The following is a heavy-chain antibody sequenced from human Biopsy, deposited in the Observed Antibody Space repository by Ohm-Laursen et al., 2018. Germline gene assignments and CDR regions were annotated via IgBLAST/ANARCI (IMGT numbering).Heavy chain of an antibody. J-gene: IGHJ1*01. V-gene: IGHV1-69*06. Sequence: SSVKVSCKVPAGTFTNYGANWVRQAPGQGLEWLGGNIPILGTGNYAQKSQDRVTVAADTFMSTATIEPRSLRSDATAFYYCAAKLTGYFHRRGQGTLVIVSS. CDR3: AAKLTGYFHR. CDR1: AGTFTNYG. D-gene: IGHD3-9*01. CDR2: NIPILGTG.